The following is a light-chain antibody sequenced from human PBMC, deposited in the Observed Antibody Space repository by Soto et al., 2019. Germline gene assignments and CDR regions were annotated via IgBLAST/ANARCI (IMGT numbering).Light chain of an antibody. CDR2: EGS. Sequence: QSALTQPASVSGSPGQSITISCTGTSSDVGSYNLFSWYQQHPGKAPKLIIYEGSKRPSGVSNRFSGSKSGNTASLTISGLQAEDESDYYRCSYAGGSTYVFGTGTKAHRP. J-gene: IGLJ1*01. CDR1: SSDVGSYNL. CDR3: CSYAGGSTYV. V-gene: IGLV2-23*01.